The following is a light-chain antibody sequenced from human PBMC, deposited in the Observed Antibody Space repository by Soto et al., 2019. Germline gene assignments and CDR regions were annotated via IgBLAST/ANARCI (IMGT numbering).Light chain of an antibody. CDR3: QQYTNWPPT. CDR2: GPS. V-gene: IGKV3-15*01. CDR1: QSVRSN. J-gene: IGKJ1*01. Sequence: ELVMTQSPATLSVSPGARATLSCRASQSVRSNLAWCHHEPVQAPRHLIYGPSTRATGIPAGLSGSGSGTEFTLTISSLQSEDYAVYYCQQYTNWPPTFGQGTKVDIK.